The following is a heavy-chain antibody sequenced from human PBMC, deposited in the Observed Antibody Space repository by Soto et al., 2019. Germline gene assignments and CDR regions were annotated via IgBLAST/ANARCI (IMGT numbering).Heavy chain of an antibody. CDR1: GGSISSYY. CDR3: ARGRKGFKGVPTKDYYYYYMDV. J-gene: IGHJ6*03. V-gene: IGHV4-59*01. CDR2: IYYSGST. Sequence: SETLSLTCTVSGGSISSYYWSWIRQPPGKGLEWIGYIYYSGSTNYNPSLKSRVTISVDTSKNQFSLKLSSVTAADTAVYCCARGRKGFKGVPTKDYYYYYMDVWGKGTTVTVSS. D-gene: IGHD3-10*01.